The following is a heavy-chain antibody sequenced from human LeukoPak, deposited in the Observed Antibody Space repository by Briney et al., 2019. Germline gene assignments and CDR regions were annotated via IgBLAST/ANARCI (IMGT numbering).Heavy chain of an antibody. CDR1: GGSLSGYY. CDR3: ARLVPPGGGDCTGSNCHTVYYFDY. Sequence: SETLSLTCAVYGGSLSGYYWSWIRQPPGKGLEWIGEINHSGSTNYNPSLKSRVTISVDTSKNQFSLKLSSVTAADTAVYYCARLVPPGGGDCTGSNCHTVYYFDYWGQGTLVTVSS. V-gene: IGHV4-34*01. D-gene: IGHD2-15*01. CDR2: INHSGST. J-gene: IGHJ4*02.